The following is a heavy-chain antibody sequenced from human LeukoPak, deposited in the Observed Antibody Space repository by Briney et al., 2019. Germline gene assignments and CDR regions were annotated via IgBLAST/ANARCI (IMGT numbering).Heavy chain of an antibody. J-gene: IGHJ4*02. V-gene: IGHV3-53*01. Sequence: GGSLRLSCAASGFSVSGNYMSWVRQAPGKGLEWVSFIHTSGSTFYADSVKGRFTISRDNSKNTLYLQMNSLRAEDTAVYYCARGYCSGGSCSKFDYWGQGTLVTVSS. CDR2: IHTSGST. CDR1: GFSVSGNY. D-gene: IGHD2-15*01. CDR3: ARGYCSGGSCSKFDY.